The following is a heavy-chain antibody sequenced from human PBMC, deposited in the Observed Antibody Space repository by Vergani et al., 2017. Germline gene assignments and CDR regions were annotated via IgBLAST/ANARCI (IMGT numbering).Heavy chain of an antibody. CDR3: ARGYKYDNSGYYYYLPDY. CDR1: GFTFSSYS. D-gene: IGHD3-22*01. Sequence: EVQLVESGGGLVKPGGSLRLSCAASGFTFSSYSMNWVRQAPGRGLEGVSSISSRSTYTYYADAVKGRFTISRDNAKSSLYLQMNSLRADDTAVYYCARGYKYDNSGYYYYLPDYWGQGTLVTVSS. J-gene: IGHJ4*02. CDR2: ISSRSTYT. V-gene: IGHV3-21*01.